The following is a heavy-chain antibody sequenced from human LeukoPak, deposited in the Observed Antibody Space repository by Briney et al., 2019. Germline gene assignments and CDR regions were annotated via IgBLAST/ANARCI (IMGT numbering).Heavy chain of an antibody. J-gene: IGHJ4*02. Sequence: ASVKVSCKASGYTFTGYYMHWVRQAPGQGLEGMGWINPNSGGTNYAQKFQGRVTMTRDTSISTAYMELSRLRSDDTAVYYCATRRWSDDELVGYYWGQGTLVTVSS. V-gene: IGHV1-2*02. CDR2: INPNSGGT. CDR1: GYTFTGYY. CDR3: ATRRWSDDELVGYY. D-gene: IGHD2-15*01.